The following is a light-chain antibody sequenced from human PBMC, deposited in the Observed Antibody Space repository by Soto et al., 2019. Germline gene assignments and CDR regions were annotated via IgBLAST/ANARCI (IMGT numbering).Light chain of an antibody. CDR3: CSYAGSSVYV. CDR2: EVS. Sequence: QSALTQPASVSGSPGQSITISCTGTSSDVGSYNLVSWYQQHPGKAPKLMIYEVSKRPSGVSNHFYGSKSANTASLTISGLQAEDEADYYCCSYAGSSVYVFGTGTKLTVL. CDR1: SSDVGSYNL. V-gene: IGLV2-23*02. J-gene: IGLJ1*01.